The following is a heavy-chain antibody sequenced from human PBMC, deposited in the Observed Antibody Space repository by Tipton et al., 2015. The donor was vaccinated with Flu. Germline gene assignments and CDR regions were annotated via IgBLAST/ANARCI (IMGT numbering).Heavy chain of an antibody. Sequence: QLVQSGAELKKTGESLKISCQGSGYTFTSNWIGWVRQTPGKGLEWIGAINDAGTAYYNPSLKNRATISVDTSNNQFSLRLTSVTAADTAVFYCTREPMNWGQGTLVTVSS. J-gene: IGHJ4*02. CDR2: INDAGTA. D-gene: IGHD3-22*01. V-gene: IGHV5-51*03. CDR1: GYTFTSNW. CDR3: TREPMN.